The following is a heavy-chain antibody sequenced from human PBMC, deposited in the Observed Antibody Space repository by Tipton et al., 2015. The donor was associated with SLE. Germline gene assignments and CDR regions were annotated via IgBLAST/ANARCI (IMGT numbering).Heavy chain of an antibody. CDR1: GGSISSGGYY. V-gene: IGHV4-31*03. D-gene: IGHD3-22*01. CDR2: IYYSGST. CDR3: ARDQSTYYYDSSGRDAFDI. J-gene: IGHJ3*02. Sequence: TLSLTCTVSGGSISSGGYYWSWIRQHPGKGLEWIGYIYYSGSTYYNPSLKSRVTISVDTSKNQFSLKLSSVTAADTAVYYCARDQSTYYYDSSGRDAFDIWGQGTMVTVSS.